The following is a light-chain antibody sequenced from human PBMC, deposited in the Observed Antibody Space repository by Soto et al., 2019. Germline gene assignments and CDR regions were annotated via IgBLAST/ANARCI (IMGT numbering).Light chain of an antibody. J-gene: IGKJ4*01. V-gene: IGKV4-1*01. CDR3: QQYYSVPLT. CDR2: WAS. Sequence: DIVMTQSPDSLAVSLGERATIDCKSSQSVLYSSNNKNHLAWYQKKPGQPPKLLIYWASTRESGVPDRFSGSGSGTDFTLTISSLQAEDVAVYYCQQYYSVPLTFGGGTKVEIK. CDR1: QSVLYSSNNKNH.